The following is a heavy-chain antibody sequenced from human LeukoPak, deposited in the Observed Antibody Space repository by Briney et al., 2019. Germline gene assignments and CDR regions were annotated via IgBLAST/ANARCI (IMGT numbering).Heavy chain of an antibody. Sequence: ASVKVSCKASGYTFTDYYMHWVRQAPGQGLEWMGWINPNSGDTDYAQKLQGRVTMTTDPSTSTADMELRSLRSDDTAVYYCARGKAVAYDYWGQGTLVTVSS. D-gene: IGHD6-19*01. CDR2: INPNSGDT. CDR1: GYTFTDYY. CDR3: ARGKAVAYDY. V-gene: IGHV1-2*02. J-gene: IGHJ4*02.